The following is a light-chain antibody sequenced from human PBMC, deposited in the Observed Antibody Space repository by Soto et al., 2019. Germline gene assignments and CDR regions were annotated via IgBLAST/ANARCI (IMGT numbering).Light chain of an antibody. Sequence: EIVLTQSPGTLSLSPGERATLSCRASQSVNNNYLAWYQQKPGQAPRLLIYGASSGATGIPDRFSGSGSGTDFTLTINRLEPEDFAVYYCQQYGSSPYTFGQGTKLEIK. CDR1: QSVNNNY. J-gene: IGKJ2*01. V-gene: IGKV3-20*01. CDR3: QQYGSSPYT. CDR2: GAS.